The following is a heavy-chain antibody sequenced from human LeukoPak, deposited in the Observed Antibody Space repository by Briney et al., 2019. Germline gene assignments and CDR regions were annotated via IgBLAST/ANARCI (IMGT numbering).Heavy chain of an antibody. V-gene: IGHV3-15*05. J-gene: IGHJ4*02. CDR1: GFTFTNAW. D-gene: IGHD1-26*01. CDR3: TSIVGPTIYY. Sequence: GGSLRLSCAASGFTFTNAWMSWVRQAPGKGLEWVGRIKSKIHGGTTDYAAPVKGRFTIPRDDSKNTLYLQMNSLKTEDTAVYYCTSIVGPTIYYWGQGTLVTVSS. CDR2: IKSKIHGGTT.